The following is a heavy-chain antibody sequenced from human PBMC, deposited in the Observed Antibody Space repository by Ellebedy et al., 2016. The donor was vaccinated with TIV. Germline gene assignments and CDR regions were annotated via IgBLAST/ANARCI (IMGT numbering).Heavy chain of an antibody. CDR2: IYYSGST. V-gene: IGHV4-31*03. D-gene: IGHD3-10*01. Sequence: MPSETLSLTCTVSGGSISSGGYYWSWIRQHPGKGLEWIGYIYYSGSTYYNPSLKSRVTISVDTSKNQFSLKLSSVTAADTAVYYCARGRHDTMVRGVNNWFDPWGQGTLVTVSS. J-gene: IGHJ5*02. CDR3: ARGRHDTMVRGVNNWFDP. CDR1: GGSISSGGYY.